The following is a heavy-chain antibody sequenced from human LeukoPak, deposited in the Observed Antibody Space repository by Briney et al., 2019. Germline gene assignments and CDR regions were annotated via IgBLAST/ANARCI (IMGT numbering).Heavy chain of an antibody. V-gene: IGHV5-51*01. CDR2: IYPGDSDT. J-gene: IGHJ4*02. CDR3: ARHGGRDGYNSDY. D-gene: IGHD5-24*01. Sequence: KVGESLKISCKGSGYSFTSYWIGWVRQMPGKGLEWMGIIYPGDSDTRYSPSFQGQVTISADKSISTAYLQWSSLRASDTAMYYCARHGGRDGYNSDYWGQGTLVTVSS. CDR1: GYSFTSYW.